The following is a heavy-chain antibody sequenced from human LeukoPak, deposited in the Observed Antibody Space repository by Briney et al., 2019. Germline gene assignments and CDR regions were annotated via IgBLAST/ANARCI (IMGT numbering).Heavy chain of an antibody. CDR3: ARVPAYYDILTGYYTGGGGGYYFDY. CDR1: GYTFTGYY. Sequence: ASVKVSCKASGYTFTGYYMHWVRQAPGQGLEWMGWINPNSGGTNYAQKFQGRVTMTRDTSISTAYMELSRLRSDDTAVYYCARVPAYYDILTGYYTGGGGGYYFDYWGQGTLVTVSS. D-gene: IGHD3-9*01. J-gene: IGHJ4*02. CDR2: INPNSGGT. V-gene: IGHV1-2*02.